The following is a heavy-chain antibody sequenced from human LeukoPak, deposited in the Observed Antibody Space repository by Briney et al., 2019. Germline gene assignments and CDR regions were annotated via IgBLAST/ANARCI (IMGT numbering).Heavy chain of an antibody. CDR2: ISSSSSTI. J-gene: IGHJ4*02. CDR1: GYSISSGYY. D-gene: IGHD6-13*01. Sequence: LSLTCTVSGYSISSGYYWGWVRQAPGKGLEWVSYISSSSSTIYYADSVKGRFTISRDNAKNSLYLQMNSLRAEDTALYYCAKVPIAAAGTLSYFDYWGQGTLVTVSS. CDR3: AKVPIAAAGTLSYFDY. V-gene: IGHV3-11*01.